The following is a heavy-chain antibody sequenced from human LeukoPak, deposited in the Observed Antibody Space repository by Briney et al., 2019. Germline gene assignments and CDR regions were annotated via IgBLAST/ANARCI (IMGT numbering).Heavy chain of an antibody. J-gene: IGHJ6*03. D-gene: IGHD3-3*01. CDR3: AGATISYYMDV. CDR2: IYYSGST. V-gene: IGHV4-30-4*08. Sequence: SQTLSLTCTVSGGSISSGDYYWSWIRQPTGKGLEWIGYIYYSGSTYYNPSLKSRVTISVDASKNQFSLKLSSVTAADTAVYYCAGATISYYMDVWGKGTTVTVSS. CDR1: GGSISSGDYY.